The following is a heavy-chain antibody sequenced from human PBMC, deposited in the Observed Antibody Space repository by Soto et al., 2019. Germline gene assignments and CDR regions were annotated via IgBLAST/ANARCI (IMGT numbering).Heavy chain of an antibody. CDR2: IYYSGST. V-gene: IGHV4-39*01. D-gene: IGHD5-18*01. CDR1: GGSISSSSYY. Sequence: PSETLSLTCTVSGGSISSSSYYWGWIRQPPGKGLEWIGSIYYSGSTYYNPSLKSRVTISVDTSKNQFSLKLSSVTAADTAVYYCARLLVTAMVTYYFDYWGQGTLVTVSS. J-gene: IGHJ4*02. CDR3: ARLLVTAMVTYYFDY.